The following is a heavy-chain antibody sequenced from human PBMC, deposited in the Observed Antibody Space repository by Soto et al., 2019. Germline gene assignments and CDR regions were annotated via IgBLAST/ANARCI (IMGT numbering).Heavy chain of an antibody. CDR1: GYSFTSYW. V-gene: IGHV5-51*01. D-gene: IGHD3-9*01. J-gene: IGHJ5*01. CDR2: IYPGDSDT. Sequence: GESLKISCKGSGYSFTSYWIGWVRQMPGKGLEWMGIIYPGDSDTRYSPSFQGQVTISADKSISTAYLQWSGLKASDTAMYYCARPSLRYFDWFDYWGQGTLVTVSS. CDR3: ARPSLRYFDWFDY.